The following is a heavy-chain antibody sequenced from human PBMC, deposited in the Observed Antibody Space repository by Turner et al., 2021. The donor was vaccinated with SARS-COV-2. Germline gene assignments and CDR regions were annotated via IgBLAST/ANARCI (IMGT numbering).Heavy chain of an antibody. Sequence: QLQLLQSGPGLVKPSETLSFTSTVAAGSISSSSYYWCWSRQPPGKGLGWRGSIYYSVSTYYNPSLKSRVTISVDTTKNQFTLKLSSMTAADTAVYYCAGEVVVLTTTHCGMDVWGQGTTVTVSS. CDR2: IYYSVST. V-gene: IGHV4-39*01. CDR1: AGSISSSSYY. D-gene: IGHD1-26*01. J-gene: IGHJ6*02. CDR3: AGEVVVLTTTHCGMDV.